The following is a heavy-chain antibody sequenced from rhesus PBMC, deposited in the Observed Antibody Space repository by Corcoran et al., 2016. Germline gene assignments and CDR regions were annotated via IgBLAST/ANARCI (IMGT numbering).Heavy chain of an antibody. V-gene: IGHV4-127*01. D-gene: IGHD1-44*02. CDR2: FYGSGSST. CDR3: ASDRRSGSNRGWYFDL. CDR1: GYSISSGYG. J-gene: IGHJ2*01. Sequence: QLQLQESGPGLVKPSETLSLTCAVSGYSISSGYGWSWIRQPPGKELEWIGYFYGSGSSTNYYPSLKNRVTLSEDTSKNQLSLKLSSVTAADTAVYYCASDRRSGSNRGWYFDLWGPGIPITISS.